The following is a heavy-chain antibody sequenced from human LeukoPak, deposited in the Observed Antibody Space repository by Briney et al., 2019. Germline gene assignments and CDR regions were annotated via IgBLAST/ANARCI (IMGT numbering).Heavy chain of an antibody. V-gene: IGHV4-59*01. D-gene: IGHD6-13*01. CDR2: IYYSGST. CDR1: GDYISSYY. J-gene: IGHJ6*03. CDR3: ARGRAAGSPYYMDV. Sequence: SETLSLTCTVTGDYISSYYWSWIRQPPGKGLELIGYIYYSGSTNYNPSLKSRVTTSVDTSKNQFSLKLRSVTAADTAVYYCARGRAAGSPYYMDVWGKGTTVTVSS.